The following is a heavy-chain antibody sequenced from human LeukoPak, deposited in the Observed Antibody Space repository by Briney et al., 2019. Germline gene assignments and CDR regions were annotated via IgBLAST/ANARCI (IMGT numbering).Heavy chain of an antibody. V-gene: IGHV4-34*01. Sequence: SETLSLTCAVYGGSFSGYYWSWIRQPPGKGLEWMGGINHSGSTNYNPSLKSRVTISVDTSKNQFSLKLSSVTAADTAVYYCALGIAAAGTRADWFDPWGQGTLVTVSS. CDR1: GGSFSGYY. J-gene: IGHJ5*02. CDR2: INHSGST. CDR3: ALGIAAAGTRADWFDP. D-gene: IGHD6-13*01.